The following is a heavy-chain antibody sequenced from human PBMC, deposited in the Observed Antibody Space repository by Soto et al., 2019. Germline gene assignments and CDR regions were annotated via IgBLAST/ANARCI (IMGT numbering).Heavy chain of an antibody. CDR3: ASRVAATGGRDY. Sequence: SETLSLTCAVYGGSFSGYYWSWIRQPPGKGLEWIGEINHSGSTNYNPSLKSRVTISVDTSKNQFSLKMSSVTDADTAVYYCASRVAATGGRDYWGQGTLVTVS. D-gene: IGHD2-15*01. CDR2: INHSGST. J-gene: IGHJ4*02. V-gene: IGHV4-34*01. CDR1: GGSFSGYY.